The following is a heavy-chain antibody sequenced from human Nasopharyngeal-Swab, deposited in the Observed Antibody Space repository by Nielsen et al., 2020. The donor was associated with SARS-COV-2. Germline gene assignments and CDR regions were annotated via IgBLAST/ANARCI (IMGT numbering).Heavy chain of an antibody. Sequence: GGSLRLSCAASGFTFSSYWMHWVRQAPGKGLVWVSRINSDGSSTYYADSVKGRFTISRDNSKNTLYLQMNSLRAEDTAVYYCAKGGSSSWYSGFDYWGQGTLVTVSS. CDR2: INSDGSST. V-gene: IGHV3-74*01. J-gene: IGHJ4*02. CDR3: AKGGSSSWYSGFDY. CDR1: GFTFSSYW. D-gene: IGHD6-13*01.